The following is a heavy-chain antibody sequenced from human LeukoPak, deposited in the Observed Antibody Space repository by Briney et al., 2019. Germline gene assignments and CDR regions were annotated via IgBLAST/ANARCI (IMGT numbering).Heavy chain of an antibody. J-gene: IGHJ5*02. CDR1: GGTFSSYA. CDR2: IIPILGIA. V-gene: IGHV1-69*04. Sequence: ASVKVSCKASGGTFSSYAISWVRQAPGQGLEWMGRIIPILGIANYAQKFQGRVTITADKSTSTAYMELSSLRSEDTAVYYCASAPYSGYSYGSPFDPWGQGTLVTVSS. D-gene: IGHD5-18*01. CDR3: ASAPYSGYSYGSPFDP.